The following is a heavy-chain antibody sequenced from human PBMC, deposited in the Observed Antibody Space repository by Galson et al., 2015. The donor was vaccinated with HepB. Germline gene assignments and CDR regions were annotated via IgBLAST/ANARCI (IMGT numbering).Heavy chain of an antibody. CDR2: ISYDGSNK. V-gene: IGHV3-30*04. D-gene: IGHD5-12*01. CDR3: AREWAVGEWLRSTLDY. Sequence: SLRLSCAASGFTFSSYAMHWVRQAPGKGLEWVAVISYDGSNKYYADSVKGRFTISGDNSKNTLYLQMNSLRAEDTAVYYCAREWAVGEWLRSTLDYWGQGTLVTVSS. CDR1: GFTFSSYA. J-gene: IGHJ4*02.